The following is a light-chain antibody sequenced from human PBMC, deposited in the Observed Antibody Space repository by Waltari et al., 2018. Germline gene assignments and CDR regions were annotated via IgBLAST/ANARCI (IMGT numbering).Light chain of an antibody. V-gene: IGKV1-5*03. CDR3: QQFNAFPWT. CDR2: KAS. Sequence: DIQMTQSPSSLSASVGDRVTITCRASETINSWLAWYQQKPGKAPKLLLYKASTLESGVPSRFSGSGSGTEFTLTITSLQPGDFATYYCQQFNAFPWTFGHGTQVEIK. J-gene: IGKJ1*01. CDR1: ETINSW.